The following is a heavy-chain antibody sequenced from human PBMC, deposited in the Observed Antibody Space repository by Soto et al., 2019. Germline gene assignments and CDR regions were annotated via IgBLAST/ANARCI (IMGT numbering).Heavy chain of an antibody. J-gene: IGHJ4*02. CDR1: AFTFSSYS. D-gene: IGHD6-6*01. Sequence: GGSLRLPCAASAFTFSSYSMNWVHQAPGKGLEWVSSISSSSSYIYYAVSVKGRFTISRDNAKNSLYLQMNSLRAEDTAVYYCAATYSSSSFDYWGRGTLVAVSS. CDR3: AATYSSSSFDY. V-gene: IGHV3-21*01. CDR2: ISSSSSYI.